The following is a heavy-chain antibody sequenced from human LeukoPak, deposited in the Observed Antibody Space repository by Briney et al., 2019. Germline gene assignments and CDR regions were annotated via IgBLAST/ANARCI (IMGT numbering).Heavy chain of an antibody. CDR2: INPNSGGT. Sequence: ASVKVSCKVSGYTSTGYYMHWVRRAPGQGLEWMGRINPNSGGTNYAQKFQGRVTMTRDMSISTAYMELSRLRSDDTAVYYCASYYYDSSGYSFDYWGQGTLVTVSS. CDR3: ASYYYDSSGYSFDY. D-gene: IGHD3-22*01. CDR1: GYTSTGYY. V-gene: IGHV1-2*06. J-gene: IGHJ4*02.